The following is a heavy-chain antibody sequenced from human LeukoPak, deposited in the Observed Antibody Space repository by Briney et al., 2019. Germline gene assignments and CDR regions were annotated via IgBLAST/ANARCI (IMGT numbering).Heavy chain of an antibody. CDR3: AELGITMIGGV. Sequence: GGTLRLSCAASGFTFSRYGMSWVRQAPGKGLEWVSSISVRGDTYYADSVKGRFTISRDNSKTTSYMEMNSLRAEDTAVYYCAELGITMIGGVWGKGTTVTISS. D-gene: IGHD3-10*02. CDR1: GFTFSRYG. J-gene: IGHJ6*04. CDR2: ISVRGDT. V-gene: IGHV3-23*01.